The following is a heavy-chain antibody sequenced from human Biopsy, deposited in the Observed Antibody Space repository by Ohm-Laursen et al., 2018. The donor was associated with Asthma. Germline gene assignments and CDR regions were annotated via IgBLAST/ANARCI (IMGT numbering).Heavy chain of an antibody. D-gene: IGHD3-9*01. CDR3: ARTYYDFLTGQVNDAFAL. V-gene: IGHV1-8*01. J-gene: IGHJ3*01. CDR2: MNPNSGNT. CDR1: GYTFINND. Sequence: GASVKVSCKASGYTFINNDINWVRQAAGQGLEWMGWMNPNSGNTGYAQKFQGRVTITRDTSASTAYMDLSSLRSEDTAVYYCARTYYDFLTGQVNDAFALWGQGTMVTVSS.